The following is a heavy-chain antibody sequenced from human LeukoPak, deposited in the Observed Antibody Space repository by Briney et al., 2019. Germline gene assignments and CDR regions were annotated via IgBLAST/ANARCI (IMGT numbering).Heavy chain of an antibody. D-gene: IGHD6-13*01. CDR2: INPSGGTT. CDR1: GYTLISYY. V-gene: IGHV1-46*01. Sequence: ASVKVSCKASGYTLISYYIHWLRQAPGQGLEWMGMINPSGGTTSYAQKFQGRVTMTRDMSTSTVYIDLISLRSEDTAVYYCARDAAAHGLFDYWGQGTLVTVSS. CDR3: ARDAAAHGLFDY. J-gene: IGHJ4*02.